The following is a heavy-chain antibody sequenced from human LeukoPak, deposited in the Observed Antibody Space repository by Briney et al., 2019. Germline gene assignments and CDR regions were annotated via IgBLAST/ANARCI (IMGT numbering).Heavy chain of an antibody. Sequence: PSETLSLTCTVSGGSISSYYWGWIRQPPGKGLEWIGSIYYSGSTYYNPSLKSRVTISVDTSKNQFSLKLSSVTAADTAVYYCARAPIVGATTGFDYWGQGTLVTVSS. CDR2: IYYSGST. V-gene: IGHV4-39*01. CDR3: ARAPIVGATTGFDY. CDR1: GGSISSYY. D-gene: IGHD1-26*01. J-gene: IGHJ4*02.